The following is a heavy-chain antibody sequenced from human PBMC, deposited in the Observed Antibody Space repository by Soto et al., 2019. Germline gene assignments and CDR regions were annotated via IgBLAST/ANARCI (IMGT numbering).Heavy chain of an antibody. J-gene: IGHJ4*02. CDR2: ISGSGGST. CDR3: AKDKGAGYSSSWYYFDY. Sequence: PGGSLRLSCAASGFTFSSYAMSWVRQAPGKGLEWVSAISGSGGSTYYADSVEGRFTISRDNSKNTLYLQMNSLRAEDTAVYYCAKDKGAGYSSSWYYFDYWGQGTLVTVSS. D-gene: IGHD6-13*01. V-gene: IGHV3-23*01. CDR1: GFTFSSYA.